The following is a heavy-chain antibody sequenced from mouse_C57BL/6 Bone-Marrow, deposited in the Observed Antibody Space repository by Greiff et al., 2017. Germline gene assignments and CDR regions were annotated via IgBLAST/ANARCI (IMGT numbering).Heavy chain of an antibody. Sequence: VQLQQSGAELVRPGSSVKMSCKASGYTFTSYGINWVKQRPGQGLEWIGYIYLGNGYTEYNEKFKGKATLTSDKSSSTAYMPRSSLTSEDSAIYFCARVQEDCDDWGQGTTLTVSS. CDR3: ARVQEDCDD. J-gene: IGHJ2*01. D-gene: IGHD6-1*01. CDR2: IYLGNGYT. CDR1: GYTFTSYG. V-gene: IGHV1-58*01.